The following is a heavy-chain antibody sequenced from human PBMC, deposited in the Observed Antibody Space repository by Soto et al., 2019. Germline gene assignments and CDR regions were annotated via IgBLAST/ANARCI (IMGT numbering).Heavy chain of an antibody. CDR2: FRSSGDDGTT. D-gene: IGHD3-10*01. V-gene: IGHV3-23*01. Sequence: GGSLRLSCAASGFTFSSYSMSWVRQAPGKGLEWVSGFRSSGDDGTTYYADSVKGRFTISRDNSKNTLFLQMNSLRAEDTAIYYCAKKVNSGPGSQYFDYWGQGTLVTVSS. CDR1: GFTFSSYS. J-gene: IGHJ4*02. CDR3: AKKVNSGPGSQYFDY.